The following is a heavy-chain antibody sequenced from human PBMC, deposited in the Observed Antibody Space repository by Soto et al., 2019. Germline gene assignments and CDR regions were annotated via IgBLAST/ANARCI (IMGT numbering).Heavy chain of an antibody. CDR1: GFTFSSYG. J-gene: IGHJ4*02. Sequence: XXSLRLAFAASGFTFSSYGMHRVLQAPGKGLEWVAVISYDGSNKYYADSVKGRFTISRDNSKNTLYLQMNSLRAEDTAVYYCAKDRMIYDSSGYFDYWGQGTLVTVSS. CDR3: AKDRMIYDSSGYFDY. D-gene: IGHD3-22*01. V-gene: IGHV3-30*18. CDR2: ISYDGSNK.